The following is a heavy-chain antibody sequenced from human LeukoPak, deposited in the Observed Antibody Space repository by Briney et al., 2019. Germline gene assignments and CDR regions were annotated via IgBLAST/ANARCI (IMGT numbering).Heavy chain of an antibody. D-gene: IGHD3-22*01. CDR3: ARYYYDSSGHFDY. V-gene: IGHV1-18*01. Sequence: SVKVSCKASGYTFTSYGISWVRQAPGQGLEWMGWISAYNGNTNYAQKLQGRVTMTTDTSTSTVYMELSSLRSEDTAVYYCARYYYDSSGHFDYWGQGTLVTVSS. J-gene: IGHJ4*02. CDR2: ISAYNGNT. CDR1: GYTFTSYG.